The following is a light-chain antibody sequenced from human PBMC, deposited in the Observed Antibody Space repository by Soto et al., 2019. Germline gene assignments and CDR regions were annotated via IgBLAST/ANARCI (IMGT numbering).Light chain of an antibody. CDR3: QHYGSSPPDT. Sequence: EIVLTQSPGTLSLSLGERATLSCRASQSVSTKYVAWYQHKPGQAPSLLIYGTSKRAAGIPDRFSASGSGTDFSLTIIRLEPEAFAVYYCQHYGSSPPDTFGQGTKLEIK. CDR1: QSVSTKY. V-gene: IGKV3-20*01. J-gene: IGKJ2*01. CDR2: GTS.